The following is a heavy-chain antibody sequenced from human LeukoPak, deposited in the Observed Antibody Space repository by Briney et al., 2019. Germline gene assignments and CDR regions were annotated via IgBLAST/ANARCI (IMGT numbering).Heavy chain of an antibody. J-gene: IGHJ3*02. Sequence: SVKVSCKPSGGTFSRYAISWVRQAPGQGLEWMGGITPIFGTANYAQKFQGRVTITADKSTSTAYMDLSSLRSEDTAVYYCARTVVVTAEHAFDIWGQGTMVTVSS. V-gene: IGHV1-69*06. CDR3: ARTVVVTAEHAFDI. CDR1: GGTFSRYA. CDR2: ITPIFGTA. D-gene: IGHD2-21*02.